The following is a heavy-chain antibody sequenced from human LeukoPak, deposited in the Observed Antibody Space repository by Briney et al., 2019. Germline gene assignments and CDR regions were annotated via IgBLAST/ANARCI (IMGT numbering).Heavy chain of an antibody. CDR2: IKQDGSEK. CDR3: ARVTAPAYYYYYGMDV. Sequence: GGSLRLSCAASGFTFSSSGMHWVRQAPGKGLEWVANIKQDGSEKYYVDSVKDRFTISRDNAKNSLYLQMNSLRAEDTAVYYCARVTAPAYYYYYGMDVWGQGTTVTVSS. V-gene: IGHV3-7*03. D-gene: IGHD4-23*01. CDR1: GFTFSSSG. J-gene: IGHJ6*02.